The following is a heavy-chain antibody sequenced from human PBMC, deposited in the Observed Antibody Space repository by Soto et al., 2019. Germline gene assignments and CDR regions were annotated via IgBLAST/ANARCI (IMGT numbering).Heavy chain of an antibody. CDR1: GFTFSSYA. Sequence: GGSLRLSCAASGFTFSSYAMHWVRQAPGKGLEWVAVISYDGSNKYYADSVKGRFTISRDNSKNTLYLQMNSLRAEDTAVYYCASLSIADFCGIWGQGTMVTVSS. D-gene: IGHD6-6*01. CDR3: ASLSIADFCGI. J-gene: IGHJ3*02. CDR2: ISYDGSNK. V-gene: IGHV3-30-3*01.